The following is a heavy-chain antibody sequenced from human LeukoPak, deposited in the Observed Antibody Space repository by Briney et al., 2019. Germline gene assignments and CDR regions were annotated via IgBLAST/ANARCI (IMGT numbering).Heavy chain of an antibody. CDR3: ARDPETYYYDSSGYYPVDY. J-gene: IGHJ4*02. CDR1: GYTFTGYY. V-gene: IGHV1-2*06. D-gene: IGHD3-22*01. CDR2: INPNSGGT. Sequence: ASVKVSCKASGYTFTGYYMHWVRQAPGQGLEWMGRINPNSGGTNYAQKFQGRVTMTRDTSISTAYMELSRLRSDDTAVYYCARDPETYYYDSSGYYPVDYWGQGTLVTVSS.